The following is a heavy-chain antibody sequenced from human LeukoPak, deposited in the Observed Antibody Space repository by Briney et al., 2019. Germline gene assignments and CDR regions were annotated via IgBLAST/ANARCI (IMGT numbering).Heavy chain of an antibody. J-gene: IGHJ4*02. D-gene: IGHD4-23*01. CDR3: ARMLRWSHDY. V-gene: IGHV4-59*08. CDR2: IYYSGST. CDR1: VGSISSYY. Sequence: PSETLSLTCTVSVGSISSYYWTWIRQPPGKGLEWIGYIYYSGSTNYNPSLKSRVTISVDTSKNQFSLKLSSVTAADTAVYYCARMLRWSHDYWGQGTLVTVSS.